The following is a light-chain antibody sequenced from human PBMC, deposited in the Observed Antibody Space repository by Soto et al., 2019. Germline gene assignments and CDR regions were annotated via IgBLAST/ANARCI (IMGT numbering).Light chain of an antibody. V-gene: IGKV3-20*01. Sequence: EIVLTQSPGTLSLSPGERATLSCRASQSISSSYLTWYQQKPGQAPRLLIYGESNRAAGIPDRFSGSGSGTDFTLTISRLEPEDFAVYYWQQCGSAPRTFGQGTKVEIK. CDR2: GES. J-gene: IGKJ1*01. CDR3: QQCGSAPRT. CDR1: QSISSSY.